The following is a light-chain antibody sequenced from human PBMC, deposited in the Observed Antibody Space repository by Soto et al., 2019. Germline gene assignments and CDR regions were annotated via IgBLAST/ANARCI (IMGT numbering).Light chain of an antibody. J-gene: IGLJ1*01. Sequence: QSALTQPASVSGSPGQSITISCTGTSSDVGTYNLVSWYQHHPGKAPKLMIYEGSKRPSGVSNRFSGSKSGNTASLTISGLQAADYADYYCCSYAGSSTYVFGTGTKLTVL. CDR2: EGS. V-gene: IGLV2-23*01. CDR1: SSDVGTYNL. CDR3: CSYAGSSTYV.